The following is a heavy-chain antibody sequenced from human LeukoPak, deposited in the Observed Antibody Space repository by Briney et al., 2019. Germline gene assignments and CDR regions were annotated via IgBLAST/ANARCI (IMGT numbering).Heavy chain of an antibody. CDR3: ARVGYSSSWYYAFDI. CDR1: GFTFSSYS. Sequence: GGSLRLSCAASGFTFSSYSMNWVRQAPGKGLEWVSSISSSSSYIYYADSVKGRFTISRDNAKNSLYLQMNSLRVEDTAVCYCARVGYSSSWYYAFDIWGQGTMVTVSS. D-gene: IGHD6-13*01. V-gene: IGHV3-21*01. J-gene: IGHJ3*02. CDR2: ISSSSSYI.